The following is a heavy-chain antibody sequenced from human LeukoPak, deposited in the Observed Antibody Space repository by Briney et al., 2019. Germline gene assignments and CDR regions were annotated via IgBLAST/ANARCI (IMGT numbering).Heavy chain of an antibody. V-gene: IGHV3-23*05. CDR1: GFAFSNYA. Sequence: GGSLRLSCAVSGFAFSNYAMNWVRQAPGKGRGWVAAILNNGRGTFYIDSVKGRFTTSRDNSRHTLYLQMNSLRTQDTAVYYCAKKEGILDWLDYWGQGTLVTVSS. J-gene: IGHJ4*02. CDR2: ILNNGRGT. CDR3: AKKEGILDWLDY. D-gene: IGHD3-9*01.